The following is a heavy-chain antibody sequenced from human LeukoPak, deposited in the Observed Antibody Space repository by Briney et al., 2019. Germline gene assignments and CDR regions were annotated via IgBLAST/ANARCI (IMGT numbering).Heavy chain of an antibody. CDR3: AKQLYDYVWGSLADY. CDR2: INSDGSST. V-gene: IGHV3-74*01. Sequence: GGSLRLSCAASGFTFSSYWMHWVRQAPGKGLVWVSRINSDGSSTYYADSVKGRFTISRDNSKNTLYLQMNSLRAEDTAVYYCAKQLYDYVWGSLADYWGQGTLVTVSS. D-gene: IGHD3-16*01. CDR1: GFTFSSYW. J-gene: IGHJ4*02.